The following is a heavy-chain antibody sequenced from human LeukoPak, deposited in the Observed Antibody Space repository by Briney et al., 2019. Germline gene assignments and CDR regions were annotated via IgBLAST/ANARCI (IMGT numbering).Heavy chain of an antibody. D-gene: IGHD2-15*01. CDR2: INHSGNT. V-gene: IGHV4-34*01. Sequence: SETLSLTCTVFYGSFSGYYWSWIRQPPEKGLEWIGEINHSGNTNYNPSLTSRVTISVDTSKDQFSLKLSSVTAADTAVYYCARHGLVANRHAFDIWGQGTMVTVSS. CDR1: YGSFSGYY. J-gene: IGHJ3*02. CDR3: ARHGLVANRHAFDI.